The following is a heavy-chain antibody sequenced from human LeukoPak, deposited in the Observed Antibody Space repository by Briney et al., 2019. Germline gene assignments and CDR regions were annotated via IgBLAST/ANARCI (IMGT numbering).Heavy chain of an antibody. CDR2: IIPIFGTA. J-gene: IGHJ5*02. Sequence: SVKVSCKASGGTFSSYAISWVRQAPGQGLEWMGGIIPIFGTANYAQKFQGRVTITADESTSTAYMELSSLRSEDTAVYYCASSPILRSGPKYNRFDPWGQGTLVTVSS. CDR3: ASSPILRSGPKYNRFDP. V-gene: IGHV1-69*13. CDR1: GGTFSSYA. D-gene: IGHD3-16*01.